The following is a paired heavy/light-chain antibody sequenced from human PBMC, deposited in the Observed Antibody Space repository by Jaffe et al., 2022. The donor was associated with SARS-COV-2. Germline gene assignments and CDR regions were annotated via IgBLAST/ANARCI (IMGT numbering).Light chain of an antibody. V-gene: IGKV1-9*01. J-gene: IGKJ4*01. Sequence: DIQLTQSPSFLSASVGDRVTITCRASQGISSYLAWYQQKPGKAPKLLIYAASTLQSGVPSRFSGSGSGTEFTLTISSLQPEDFATYYCQQLNSYPRQLTFGGGTKVEIK. CDR3: QQLNSYPRQLT. CDR1: QGISSY. CDR2: AAS.
Heavy chain of an antibody. CDR3: AREGGPPYDFWSGSYFPHYYYYYGMDV. D-gene: IGHD3-3*01. V-gene: IGHV4-61*02. Sequence: QVQLQESGPGLVKPSQTLSLTCTVSGGSISSGSYYWSWIRQPAGKGLEWIGRIYTSGSTNYNPSLKSRVTISVDTSKNQFSLKLSSVTAADTAVYYCAREGGPPYDFWSGSYFPHYYYYYGMDVWGQGTTVTVSS. CDR2: IYTSGST. CDR1: GGSISSGSYY. J-gene: IGHJ6*02.